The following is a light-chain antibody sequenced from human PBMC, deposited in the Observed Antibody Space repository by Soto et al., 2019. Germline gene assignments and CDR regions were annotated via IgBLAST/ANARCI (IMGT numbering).Light chain of an antibody. CDR3: QQTYSTPRT. Sequence: DVQMTQSPSSLSASVGDRVTITCRASQSISNYLNWYQQTPGKAPKLLIYTASSLQTGVQSRFSGSGSGTDFTLTISSLHPEDFATYYCQQTYSTPRTFGQGTKVEIK. J-gene: IGKJ1*01. CDR2: TAS. CDR1: QSISNY. V-gene: IGKV1-39*01.